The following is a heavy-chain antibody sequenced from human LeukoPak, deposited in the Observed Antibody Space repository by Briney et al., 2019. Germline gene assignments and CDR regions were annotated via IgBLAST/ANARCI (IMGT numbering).Heavy chain of an antibody. J-gene: IGHJ4*02. Sequence: PGGSLRLSCAASGFTVSSNYMNWVRQAPGKGLEWVSVIYGGGNIYYADSVKGRFTISRDNSKNTLYLQMNSLRAEDTAVYYCAKVWSSGWYFPPPYWPSDYWGQGTLVTVSS. CDR2: IYGGGNI. CDR3: AKVWSSGWYFPPPYWPSDY. CDR1: GFTVSSNY. D-gene: IGHD6-19*01. V-gene: IGHV3-53*01.